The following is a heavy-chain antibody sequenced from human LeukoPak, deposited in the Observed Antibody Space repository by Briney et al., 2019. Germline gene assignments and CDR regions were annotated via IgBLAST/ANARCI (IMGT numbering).Heavy chain of an antibody. CDR1: GVSISSYY. D-gene: IGHD3-10*01. J-gene: IGHJ4*02. CDR2: IYTSGST. Sequence: SETLSLTCTVSGVSISSYYWSWIRQPAGKGLEWIGRIYTSGSTNHNPSLKSRVTMSVDKSKNQLSLKLSSVTAADTAIYYCAKDGSALWFGELSWYFDNWGQGNLVTVSS. V-gene: IGHV4-4*07. CDR3: AKDGSALWFGELSWYFDN.